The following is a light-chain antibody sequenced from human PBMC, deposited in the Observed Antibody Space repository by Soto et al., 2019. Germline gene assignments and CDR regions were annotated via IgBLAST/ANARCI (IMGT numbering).Light chain of an antibody. J-gene: IGLJ3*02. Sequence: QSVVTQEPSFSVSPGGTVTLTCGLTSGSVSTSYYPSWYQQTPGQAPRTLIYNTNTRSSGVPDRFSGSILGNKAALTITGAQADDESDYYCRSYSGSIIYVVFGGGTTLTVL. CDR3: RSYSGSIIYVV. CDR2: NTN. V-gene: IGLV8-61*01. CDR1: SGSVSTSYY.